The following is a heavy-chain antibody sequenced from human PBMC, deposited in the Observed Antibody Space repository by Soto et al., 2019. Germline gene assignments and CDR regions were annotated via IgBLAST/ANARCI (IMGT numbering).Heavy chain of an antibody. V-gene: IGHV5-10-1*01. D-gene: IGHD3-22*01. CDR1: GYSFTSYW. Sequence: PGASLKISCKGSGYSFTSYWIGWVRQMPGKGLEWMGRIDPSDSYTNYSPSFQGHVTISADKSISTAYLQWSSLKASDTAMYYCARQTLNYYDSSGYSDAFDIWGQGTMVTVSS. J-gene: IGHJ3*02. CDR3: ARQTLNYYDSSGYSDAFDI. CDR2: IDPSDSYT.